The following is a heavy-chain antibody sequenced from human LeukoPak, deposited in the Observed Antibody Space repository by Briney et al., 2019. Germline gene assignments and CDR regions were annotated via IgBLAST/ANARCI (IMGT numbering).Heavy chain of an antibody. D-gene: IGHD6-19*01. CDR2: INTDESDT. CDR1: GFTFSSHW. V-gene: IGHV3-74*01. J-gene: IGHJ4*02. CDR3: AREVAVAALTQYYFDY. Sequence: GGSLRLSCAASGFTFSSHWMHWVRQVPGKGPVWVSRINTDESDTTYADSVKGRFTISRDNAKNTLYLQMNSLRAEDTAVYYCAREVAVAALTQYYFDYWGQGTLVTVSS.